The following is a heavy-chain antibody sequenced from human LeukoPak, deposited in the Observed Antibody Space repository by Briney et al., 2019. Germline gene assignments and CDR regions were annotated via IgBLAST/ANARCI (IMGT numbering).Heavy chain of an antibody. Sequence: PGGSLRLSCAASGVTFDDYGMSWVRQAPGKGLEWVSGINWNGGSTGYADSVKGRFTISRDNAKNSLYLQMNSLRAEDTALYYCARGHCSSTSCPADYWGQGTLVTVSS. V-gene: IGHV3-20*04. CDR3: ARGHCSSTSCPADY. D-gene: IGHD2-2*01. J-gene: IGHJ4*02. CDR1: GVTFDDYG. CDR2: INWNGGST.